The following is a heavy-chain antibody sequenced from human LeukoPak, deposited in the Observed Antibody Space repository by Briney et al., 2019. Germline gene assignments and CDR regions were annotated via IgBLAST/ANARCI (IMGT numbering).Heavy chain of an antibody. D-gene: IGHD6-25*01. CDR1: GFTFSSYI. Sequence: GGSLRLSCAASGFTFSSYIMNWVRPAPGKGLEWVSSICSSSSYIYYADSVKGRFTISRDNAKNSLYLQMNSLRGEDRAVYYCARGGGFESGVSGYWGQGTLVTVSS. J-gene: IGHJ4*02. CDR3: ARGGGFESGVSGY. V-gene: IGHV3-21*01. CDR2: ICSSSSYI.